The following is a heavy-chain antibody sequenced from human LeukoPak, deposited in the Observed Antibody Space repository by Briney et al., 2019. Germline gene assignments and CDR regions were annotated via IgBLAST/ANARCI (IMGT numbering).Heavy chain of an antibody. CDR3: AKDIWYSSSSRGRDYFDY. Sequence: GGSLRLSCAASGFTFDDYAMHWVRQAPGKGLEWVSLISGDGGSTYYADSVKGRFTISRDNSKNSLYLQMNSLRTEDTALYYCAKDIWYSSSSRGRDYFDYWGQGTLVTGSS. D-gene: IGHD6-6*01. J-gene: IGHJ4*02. CDR1: GFTFDDYA. V-gene: IGHV3-43*02. CDR2: ISGDGGST.